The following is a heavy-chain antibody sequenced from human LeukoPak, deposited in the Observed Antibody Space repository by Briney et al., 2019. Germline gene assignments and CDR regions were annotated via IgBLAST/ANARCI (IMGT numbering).Heavy chain of an antibody. CDR3: ARGKEVVPAAGNWFDP. D-gene: IGHD2-2*01. J-gene: IGHJ5*02. CDR1: GFTFSSYS. Sequence: GGSLRLSCAASGFTFSSYSMNWVRQAPGKGLEWVSSISTSSIYIYYADSVKGRFTISRDNAKNSLYLQINSLRAEDTAVYYCARGKEVVPAAGNWFDPWGQGTLVTVSS. CDR2: ISTSSIYI. V-gene: IGHV3-21*01.